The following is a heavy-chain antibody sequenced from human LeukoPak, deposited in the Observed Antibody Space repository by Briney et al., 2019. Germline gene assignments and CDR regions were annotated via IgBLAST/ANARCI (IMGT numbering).Heavy chain of an antibody. CDR2: IRQDGSQK. CDR1: GFTFSNYW. D-gene: IGHD5-18*01. CDR3: VRDWPGDSYGADP. V-gene: IGHV3-7*01. J-gene: IGHJ5*02. Sequence: PGGSLRLSCAASGFTFSNYWMNWVRQAPGKGLEWVANIRQDGSQKYYVDSVKGRFTISRDNAKNSLYLQMNSLRAEDTAVYYCVRDWPGDSYGADPWGQRTLVTVSS.